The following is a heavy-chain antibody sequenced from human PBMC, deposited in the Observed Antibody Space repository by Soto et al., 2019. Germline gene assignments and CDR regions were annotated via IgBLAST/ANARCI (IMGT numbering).Heavy chain of an antibody. D-gene: IGHD6-19*01. CDR3: AIGSPAVAGKFYYHHMDV. V-gene: IGHV3-30-3*01. J-gene: IGHJ6*02. CDR2: LSYDGSNK. Sequence: VQLVESGGGVVQPGRSLRLSCAASGLTFSTYSMHWVRQAPGKGLEWVAVLSYDGSNKYYADSVKGRFTISRDNSKNTVYVQMNRLRHEATAVYFCAIGSPAVAGKFYYHHMDVRGQGTTVTVSS. CDR1: GLTFSTYS.